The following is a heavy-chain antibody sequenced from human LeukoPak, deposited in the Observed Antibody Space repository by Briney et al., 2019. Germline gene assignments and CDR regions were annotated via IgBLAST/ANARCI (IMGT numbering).Heavy chain of an antibody. CDR2: FDPEDGET. CDR1: GYTLTELS. CDR3: ATVRYSSGWYGG. V-gene: IGHV1-24*01. Sequence: ASVKVSCKVSGYTLTELSMHWLRQAPGKGLEWMGGFDPEDGETIYAQKFQGRVTMTEDTSTDTAYMELSSLRSEDTAVYYCATVRYSSGWYGGWGQGTLVTVSS. J-gene: IGHJ4*02. D-gene: IGHD6-19*01.